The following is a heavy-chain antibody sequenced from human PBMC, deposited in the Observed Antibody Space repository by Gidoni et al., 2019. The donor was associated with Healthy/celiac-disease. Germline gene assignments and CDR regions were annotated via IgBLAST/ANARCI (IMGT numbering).Heavy chain of an antibody. CDR1: GSTFNNYA. Sequence: EVQLLESGGGWVQPGGSLRHPCDTSGSTFNNYARTWVRQAPGKGLGWVSAMSGGGENSYDADSVKCRVTNARDNSKSTLYLQMNSLRVDETAVYYCAKGGSGGTYSDWGQGTLVTVSS. D-gene: IGHD1-26*01. CDR2: MSGGGENS. J-gene: IGHJ4*02. CDR3: AKGGSGGTYSD. V-gene: IGHV3-23*01.